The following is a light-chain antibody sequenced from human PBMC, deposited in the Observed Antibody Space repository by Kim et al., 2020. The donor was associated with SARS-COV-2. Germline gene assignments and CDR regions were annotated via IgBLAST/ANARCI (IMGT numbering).Light chain of an antibody. CDR2: DVS. CDR1: SSYVGGYNY. CDR3: CSYAGRVV. J-gene: IGLJ2*01. V-gene: IGLV2-11*01. Sequence: SPGQSVTISCTGTSSYVGGYNYVSWYQQHPGKAPKLMIYDVSKRPSGVPDRFSGSKSGNTASLTISGLQAEDEADYYCCSYAGRVVFGGGTQLTVL.